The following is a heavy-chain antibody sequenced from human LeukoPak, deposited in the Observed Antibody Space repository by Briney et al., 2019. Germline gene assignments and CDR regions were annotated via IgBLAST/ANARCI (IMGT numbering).Heavy chain of an antibody. Sequence: GASVKVSCKASGYTFTSYGISWVRQAPGQGLEWMGWINPNSGGTNYAQKFQGRVTMTRDTSISTAYMELSRLRSDDTAVYYCASPRNYYDSSGYAFDIWGQGTMVTVSS. J-gene: IGHJ3*02. CDR2: INPNSGGT. CDR1: GYTFTSYG. CDR3: ASPRNYYDSSGYAFDI. D-gene: IGHD3-22*01. V-gene: IGHV1-2*02.